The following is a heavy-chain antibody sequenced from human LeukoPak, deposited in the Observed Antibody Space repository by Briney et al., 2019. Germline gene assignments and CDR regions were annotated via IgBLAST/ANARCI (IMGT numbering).Heavy chain of an antibody. J-gene: IGHJ4*02. D-gene: IGHD4-17*01. Sequence: PGGSLRLSCTASGFNFNDNFMAWVRQATGKGLEWVANIKQDGSEKYYVDSVKGRFTISRDNAKNSLYLQMNSLRVEDTAVYYCAFNDYGERGANFDYWGQGTLVTVSS. V-gene: IGHV3-7*01. CDR2: IKQDGSEK. CDR3: AFNDYGERGANFDY. CDR1: GFNFNDNF.